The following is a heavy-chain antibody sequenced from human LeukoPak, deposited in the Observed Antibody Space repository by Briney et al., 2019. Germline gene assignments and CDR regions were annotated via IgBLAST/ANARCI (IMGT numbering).Heavy chain of an antibody. CDR2: MNPNSGNT. V-gene: IGHV1-8*01. CDR3: ARAVATIDRYYYYGMDV. D-gene: IGHD5-12*01. J-gene: IGHJ6*02. CDR1: GYTFTSYD. Sequence: ASVKVSCKASGYTFTSYDINWVRQATGQGLEWMGWMNPNSGNTGYAQKFQGRVTMTRNTSISTAYMELSSLRSEDTAVYHCARAVATIDRYYYYGMDVWGQGTTVTVSS.